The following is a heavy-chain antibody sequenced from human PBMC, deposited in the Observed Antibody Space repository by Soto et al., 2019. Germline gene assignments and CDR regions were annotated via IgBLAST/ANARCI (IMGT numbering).Heavy chain of an antibody. CDR3: AKDRAAAPRGSPNDY. D-gene: IGHD6-13*01. CDR2: ISYDGSNK. CDR1: GFTFSSYG. Sequence: GGSLRLSCAASGFTFSSYGMHWVRQAPGKGLEWVAVISYDGSNKYYADSVKGRFTISRDNSKNTLYLQMNSLRAEDTAVYYCAKDRAAAPRGSPNDYWGQGTLVTVSS. J-gene: IGHJ4*02. V-gene: IGHV3-30*18.